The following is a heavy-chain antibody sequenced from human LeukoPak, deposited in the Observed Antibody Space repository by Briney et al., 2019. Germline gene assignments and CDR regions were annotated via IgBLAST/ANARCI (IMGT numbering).Heavy chain of an antibody. Sequence: SETLSLTCAVYGGSFSGYYWSWIRQPPGKGLEWIGEINHSGSTNYNPSLKSRVTISVDTSKNQFSLKLSSVTAADTAVYYCARATPYDFWSGYYFGWFDPWGQGTLVTVSS. V-gene: IGHV4-34*01. CDR1: GGSFSGYY. CDR2: INHSGST. D-gene: IGHD3-3*01. J-gene: IGHJ5*02. CDR3: ARATPYDFWSGYYFGWFDP.